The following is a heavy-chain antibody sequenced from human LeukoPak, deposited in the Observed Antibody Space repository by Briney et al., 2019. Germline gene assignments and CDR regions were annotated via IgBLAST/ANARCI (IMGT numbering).Heavy chain of an antibody. CDR2: ISGSGGST. V-gene: IGHV3-23*01. Sequence: GGSLRLSCAAFGFTFSSYAMNWVRQAPGKGLEWVSLISGSGGSTYYADSVRGRFTISRDNSKNTLYVQLNSLRAEDTAVYYCAKVVTERRIAVAALDYWGQGTLVTVSS. D-gene: IGHD6-13*01. J-gene: IGHJ4*02. CDR1: GFTFSSYA. CDR3: AKVVTERRIAVAALDY.